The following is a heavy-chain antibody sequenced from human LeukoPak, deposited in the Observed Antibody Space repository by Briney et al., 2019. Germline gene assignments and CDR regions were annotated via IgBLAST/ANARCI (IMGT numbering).Heavy chain of an antibody. D-gene: IGHD3-16*02. V-gene: IGHV4-34*01. CDR2: TNHSGST. CDR1: GGSFSGYY. Sequence: SSETLSLTCAVYGGSFSGYYWSWIRQPPGKGLEWIGDTNHSGSTNYNPSLKSRVTISVDTSKNQFSLKLSSVTAADTAVYYCARDAILRLGELSLRPSYYFDYWGQGTLVTVSS. CDR3: ARDAILRLGELSLRPSYYFDY. J-gene: IGHJ4*02.